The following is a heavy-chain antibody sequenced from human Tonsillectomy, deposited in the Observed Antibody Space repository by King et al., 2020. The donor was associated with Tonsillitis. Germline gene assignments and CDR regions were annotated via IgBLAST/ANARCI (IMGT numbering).Heavy chain of an antibody. CDR2: ISYDGTNI. J-gene: IGHJ4*02. CDR1: GFNFTRYG. D-gene: IGHD2-8*01. Sequence: VQLVESGGGVVQPGRSLRLSCAASGFNFTRYGMHWVRQAPGKGLEWVAVISYDGTNIYYADSVKGRFTISRDNSNQTLYLQLNSVRAEDTAVYYCARDRGVYKYASVPCYWGQGALVTVSS. CDR3: ARDRGVYKYASVPCY. V-gene: IGHV3-30*03.